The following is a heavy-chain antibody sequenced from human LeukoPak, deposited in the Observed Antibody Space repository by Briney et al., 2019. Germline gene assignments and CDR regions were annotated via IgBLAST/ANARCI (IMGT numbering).Heavy chain of an antibody. CDR3: AKGRGYNYGYIFGYFDY. D-gene: IGHD5-18*01. Sequence: GGSLGLSCAASGFTFADYAMHWVRQTPGKGLEWVSGISWNSGNIDYADSVKGRFTISRDNAKNSLYLQMNSLRAEDTALYYCAKGRGYNYGYIFGYFDYWGQGTLVTVSS. J-gene: IGHJ4*02. CDR1: GFTFADYA. V-gene: IGHV3-9*01. CDR2: ISWNSGNI.